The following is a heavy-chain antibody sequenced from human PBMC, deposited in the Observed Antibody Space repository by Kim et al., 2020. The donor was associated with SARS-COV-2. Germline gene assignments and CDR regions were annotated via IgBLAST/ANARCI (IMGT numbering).Heavy chain of an antibody. J-gene: IGHJ6*02. CDR1: GFTVSSQF. CDR3: ARDHGIVVVSGAIPHYYGMDV. V-gene: IGHV3-53*01. D-gene: IGHD2-2*01. Sequence: GGSLRLSCVASGFTVSSQFMSWVRQAPGKGLEWVSVIYSSGTTYYADSVKGRFTISRDNSKNTLFLQMNSLRAEDTAIYYCARDHGIVVVSGAIPHYYGMDVWGQGTTVTVSS. CDR2: IYSSGTT.